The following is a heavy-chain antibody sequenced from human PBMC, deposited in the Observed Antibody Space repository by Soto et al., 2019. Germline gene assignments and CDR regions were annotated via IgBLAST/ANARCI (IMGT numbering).Heavy chain of an antibody. Sequence: QVQLVQSGAEVKKPGSSVKVSCKASGGTFTNYTISWVRQAPGQGLEWMGGIIPMFGTTNHAQKFQGRVTINANKSTTTAHMELSRLRSEATAVYYCARGIGLRYFDWPFEYWGQGNLVTVSS. J-gene: IGHJ4*02. CDR2: IIPMFGTT. D-gene: IGHD3-9*01. V-gene: IGHV1-69*06. CDR3: ARGIGLRYFDWPFEY. CDR1: GGTFTNYT.